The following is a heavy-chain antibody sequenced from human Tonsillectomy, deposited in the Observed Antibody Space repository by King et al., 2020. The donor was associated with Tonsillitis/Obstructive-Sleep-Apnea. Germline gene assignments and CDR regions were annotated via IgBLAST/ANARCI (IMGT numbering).Heavy chain of an antibody. J-gene: IGHJ4*02. CDR1: GFTFSTYA. CDR3: ARDDWAGCGGPSCYGTFDY. V-gene: IGHV3-30*04. D-gene: IGHD2-2*01. CDR2: ISYDGSNK. Sequence: VQLVESGGGVVQPGRSLRLSCAASGFTFSTYAMHWVRQAPGKGLEWLAVISYDGSNKYYADSVKGRFTISRDNSKNTLYLQMNSLRAEDTAVYYCARDDWAGCGGPSCYGTFDYWGRGTLVTVSS.